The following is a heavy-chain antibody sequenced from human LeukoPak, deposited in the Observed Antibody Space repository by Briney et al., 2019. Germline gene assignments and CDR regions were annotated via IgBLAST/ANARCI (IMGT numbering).Heavy chain of an antibody. CDR1: GGSISSSSYY. D-gene: IGHD2-15*01. V-gene: IGHV4-39*01. J-gene: IGHJ4*02. CDR2: LYYSGST. Sequence: KPSETLSLTCTLSGGSISSSSYYWGWVRQPPGRGLEWIASLYYSGSTYYNPSLKRLVTISVDTSKLSLKLTSVTAADTAVYYCARLRRSGSDYWGQGTLVTVSS. CDR3: ARLRRSGSDY.